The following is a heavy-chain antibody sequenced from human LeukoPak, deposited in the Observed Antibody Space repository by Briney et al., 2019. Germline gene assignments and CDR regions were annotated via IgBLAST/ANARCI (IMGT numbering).Heavy chain of an antibody. V-gene: IGHV4-34*01. CDR1: GGSFSGYY. CDR2: INHSGST. D-gene: IGHD2-15*01. Sequence: PSETLSLTCAVYGGSFSGYYWSWLRQPPGKGLEWIGEINHSGSTNYNPSLKSRVTISVDTSKNQFSLKLSSVTAADTAVYYCARGRVVVVAATGHYFDYWGQGTLVTVSS. J-gene: IGHJ4*02. CDR3: ARGRVVVVAATGHYFDY.